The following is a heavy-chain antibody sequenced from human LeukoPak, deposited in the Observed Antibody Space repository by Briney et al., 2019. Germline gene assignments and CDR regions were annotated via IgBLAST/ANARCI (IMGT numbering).Heavy chain of an antibody. D-gene: IGHD3-10*01. J-gene: IGHJ4*02. V-gene: IGHV4-4*07. Sequence: SETLSLTCTVSGGPISSYYWSWIRQPAGKGLEWIGRIYTSGSTNYNPSLKSRVTMSVDTSKNQFSLKLSSVTAADTAVYYCARDAENNYGSGSYYSEYWGQGTLVTVSS. CDR3: ARDAENNYGSGSYYSEY. CDR1: GGPISSYY. CDR2: IYTSGST.